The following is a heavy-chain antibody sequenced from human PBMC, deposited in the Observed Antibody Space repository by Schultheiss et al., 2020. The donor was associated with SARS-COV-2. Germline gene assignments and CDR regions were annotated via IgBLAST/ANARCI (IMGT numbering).Heavy chain of an antibody. Sequence: SETLSLTCTVSGGSISSGSYYWSWIRQPAGKGLEWIGRIYTSGSTNYNPSLKSQVTISVDTSKNQFSLKLSSVTAADTAVYYCARVHYDFWSGFYYYYMDVWGKGTTVTVSS. CDR2: IYTSGST. CDR1: GGSISSGSYY. CDR3: ARVHYDFWSGFYYYYMDV. V-gene: IGHV4-61*02. D-gene: IGHD3-3*01. J-gene: IGHJ6*03.